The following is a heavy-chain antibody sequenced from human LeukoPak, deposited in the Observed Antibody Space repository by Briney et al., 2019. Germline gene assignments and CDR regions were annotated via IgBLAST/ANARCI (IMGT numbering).Heavy chain of an antibody. V-gene: IGHV1-8*02. Sequence: ASVKVSCKASGGTFSSYAISWVRQATGQGLEWMGWMNPNSGNTGYAQKFQGRVTMTRNTSISTAYMELSSLRSEDTAVYYCARWVVAADWFDPWGQGTLVTVSS. CDR3: ARWVVAADWFDP. D-gene: IGHD2-15*01. CDR1: GGTFSSYA. J-gene: IGHJ5*02. CDR2: MNPNSGNT.